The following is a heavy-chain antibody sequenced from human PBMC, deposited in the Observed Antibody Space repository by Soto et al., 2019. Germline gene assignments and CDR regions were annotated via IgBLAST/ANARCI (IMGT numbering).Heavy chain of an antibody. CDR3: AREYYDFWSDYDTGKEDFDI. CDR2: IWYDGSNK. CDR1: GFSFRSYG. J-gene: IGHJ3*02. V-gene: IGHV3-33*01. D-gene: IGHD3-3*01. Sequence: GSLRRSCAASGFSFRSYGMHWVRQAPRKGLEWVAVIWYDGSNKYYPDSVSGRFTISRDNSENTLYLQMSSLRADDTAVYHCAREYYDFWSDYDTGKEDFDIWGQVTMVPVSS.